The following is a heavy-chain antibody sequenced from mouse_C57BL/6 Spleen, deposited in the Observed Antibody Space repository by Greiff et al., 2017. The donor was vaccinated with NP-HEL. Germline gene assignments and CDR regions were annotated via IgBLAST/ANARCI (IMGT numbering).Heavy chain of an antibody. CDR1: GYTFTDYE. D-gene: IGHD1-1*01. J-gene: IGHJ2*01. CDR2: IDPETGGT. V-gene: IGHV1-15*01. Sequence: QVQLQQSGAELVRPGASVTLSCKASGYTFTDYEMHWVKQTPVHGLEWIGAIDPETGGTAYNQKFKGKAILTADKSSSTAYMELRSLTSEDSAVYYCTRRFTTVVYFDYWGQGTTLTVSS. CDR3: TRRFTTVVYFDY.